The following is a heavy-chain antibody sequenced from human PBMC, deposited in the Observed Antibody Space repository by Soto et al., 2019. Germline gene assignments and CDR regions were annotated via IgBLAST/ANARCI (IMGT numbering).Heavy chain of an antibody. J-gene: IGHJ6*03. D-gene: IGHD2-8*01. V-gene: IGHV3-49*03. CDR1: GFTFGDYA. CDR2: IRSKAYGGTT. CDR3: TIGPLYCTNGVCYDSYYYYMDV. Sequence: GSLRLSCTASGFTFGDYAMSWFRQAPGKGLEWVGFIRSKAYGGTTEYAASVKGRFTISRDDSKSIAYLQMDSLKTEDTAVYYCTIGPLYCTNGVCYDSYYYYMDVWGKGTTVTVSS.